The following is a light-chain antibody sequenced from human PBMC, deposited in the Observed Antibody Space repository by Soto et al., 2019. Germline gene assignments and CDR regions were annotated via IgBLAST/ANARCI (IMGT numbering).Light chain of an antibody. CDR1: QGISSY. J-gene: IGKJ2*01. CDR3: QQYYSYSYT. V-gene: IGKV1-8*01. CDR2: AAS. Sequence: AIRMTQSPSSFSASTGDRVTITCRASQGISSYLAWYQQKPGKAPKLLIYAASTLQSGVPSWFSGSGSGTDFTLTISCLQSEDFATYYCQQYYSYSYTFGQGTKLEIK.